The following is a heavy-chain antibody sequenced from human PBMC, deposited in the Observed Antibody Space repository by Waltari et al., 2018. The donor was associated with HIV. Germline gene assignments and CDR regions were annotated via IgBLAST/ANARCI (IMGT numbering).Heavy chain of an antibody. CDR2: INQDASEA. CDR3: ARGRGALDL. Sequence: EVQLGASGGDLVQPGGSLRLSCADAGFPFSTYWMTWVRQAPGKGLEWVANINQDASEAFYVESVKGRFTIFRDSAENSLYLQMNSLTGEDAAFYFCARGRGALDLWSQGTLVTVSS. J-gene: IGHJ5*02. CDR1: GFPFSTYW. V-gene: IGHV3-7*01. D-gene: IGHD1-26*01.